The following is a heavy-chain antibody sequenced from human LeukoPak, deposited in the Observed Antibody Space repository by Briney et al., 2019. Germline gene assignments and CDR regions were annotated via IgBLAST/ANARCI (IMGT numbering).Heavy chain of an antibody. CDR3: ARIASHSSPWCDGGS. Sequence: GGSLRLSCAASGFTLSDYHMTWIRQAPRKGLELDSYISSTSIYTNYEDSVQGRFTISRDNAKNTLYLQMNSLRAEDTGVYYCARIASHSSPWCDGGSWGQGTLVTVSS. CDR1: GFTLSDYH. V-gene: IGHV3-11*06. CDR2: ISSTSIYT. J-gene: IGHJ5*02. D-gene: IGHD6-13*01.